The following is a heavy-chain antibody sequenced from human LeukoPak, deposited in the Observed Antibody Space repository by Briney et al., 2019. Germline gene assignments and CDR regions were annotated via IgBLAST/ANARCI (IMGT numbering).Heavy chain of an antibody. CDR3: AGVPAAMGPRSPFFDY. CDR1: GGSISSSNW. D-gene: IGHD2-2*01. CDR2: IYHSGST. Sequence: SGTLSLTCAVSGGSISSSNWWSWVRQPPGKGLEWIGEIYHSGSTNYNPSLKSRVTISVDKSKNQFSLKLSSVTAADTAVYYCAGVPAAMGPRSPFFDYWGQGTLVTVSS. J-gene: IGHJ4*02. V-gene: IGHV4-4*02.